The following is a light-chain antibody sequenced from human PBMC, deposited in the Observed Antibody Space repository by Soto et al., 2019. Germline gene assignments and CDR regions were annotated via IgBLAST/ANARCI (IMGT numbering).Light chain of an antibody. CDR3: MSYAGSNTDV. Sequence: QSVLTQPPSASGSTGQSVTISCNGPKNDIGVYDFVSWYQHHPGKSPRLIIYEVVQRPSGVPDRFSGYKSGNTASLTVSGLQVADEADYFCMSYAGSNTDVFGSGTKLTVL. V-gene: IGLV2-8*01. J-gene: IGLJ1*01. CDR2: EVV. CDR1: KNDIGVYDF.